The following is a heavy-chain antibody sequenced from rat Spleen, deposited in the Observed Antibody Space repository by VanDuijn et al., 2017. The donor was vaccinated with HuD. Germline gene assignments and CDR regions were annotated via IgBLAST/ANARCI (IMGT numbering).Heavy chain of an antibody. CDR3: TRAGIRGTGYWYFDF. V-gene: IGHV5-31*01. CDR2: ITNTGGST. D-gene: IGHD4-3*01. J-gene: IGHJ1*01. CDR1: GFTFNNYW. Sequence: EVQLVESGGGLVQPGRSLKLSCVASGFTFNNYWMTWIRQAPGKGLEWVASITNTGGSTDYPDSVKDRFTISRDNAKSTLYLQMNSLRSEDTATYYCTRAGIRGTGYWYFDFWGPGTMVTVSS.